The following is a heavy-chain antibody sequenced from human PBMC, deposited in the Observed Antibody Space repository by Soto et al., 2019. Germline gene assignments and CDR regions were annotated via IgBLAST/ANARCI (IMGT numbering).Heavy chain of an antibody. D-gene: IGHD2-15*01. Sequence: SETLSLTCAVYGGSFSGYYWSWIRQPPGKGLEWIGEINHSGSTNYNPSLKSRVTISVDTSKNQFSLKLSSVTAADTAVYYCARVVVVAATPSRMDVWGQGTTVTVSS. CDR1: GGSFSGYY. V-gene: IGHV4-34*01. J-gene: IGHJ6*02. CDR2: INHSGST. CDR3: ARVVVVAATPSRMDV.